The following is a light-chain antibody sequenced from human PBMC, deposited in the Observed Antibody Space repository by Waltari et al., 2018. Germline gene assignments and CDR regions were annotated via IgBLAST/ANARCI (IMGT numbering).Light chain of an antibody. CDR3: QQCYTFPYT. CDR1: SVVCSSNNKND. CDR2: WAS. V-gene: IGKV4-1*01. Sequence: SVVCSSNNKNDLTWYQQKPGQPPKLLITWASTRESGVPERFSGSGSETDFTLTISSLQAEDVAVYYCQQCYTFPYTFGQGTKLEIK. J-gene: IGKJ2*01.